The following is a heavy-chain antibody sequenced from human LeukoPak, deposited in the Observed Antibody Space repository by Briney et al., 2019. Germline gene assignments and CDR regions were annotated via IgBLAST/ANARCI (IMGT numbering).Heavy chain of an antibody. J-gene: IGHJ5*02. CDR3: ARGQKLWFGELLNWFDP. CDR2: INHSGST. Sequence: SETLSLTCAVYGGSFSGYYWSWIRQPPGKGLEWIGEINHSGSTNYSPSLKSRVTISVDTSKNQFSLKLSSVTAADTAVYYCARGQKLWFGELLNWFDPWGQGTLVTVSS. V-gene: IGHV4-34*01. D-gene: IGHD3-10*01. CDR1: GGSFSGYY.